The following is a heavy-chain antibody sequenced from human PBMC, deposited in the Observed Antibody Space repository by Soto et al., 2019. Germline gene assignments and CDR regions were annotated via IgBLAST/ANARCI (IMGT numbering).Heavy chain of an antibody. CDR2: ISYDGSSK. V-gene: IGHV3-30-3*01. CDR1: GFTFSNYA. J-gene: IGHJ4*02. CDR3: AREDDSFDV. Sequence: QVQLVESGGGVVQPGRSLRLSCAASGFTFSNYAMHWVRQAPGKGLEWVAFISYDGSSKYYADSVKGRFTISRDNSKKTLYLQMNSLRVEDTAVYYCAREDDSFDVWGQGTLVTVSS.